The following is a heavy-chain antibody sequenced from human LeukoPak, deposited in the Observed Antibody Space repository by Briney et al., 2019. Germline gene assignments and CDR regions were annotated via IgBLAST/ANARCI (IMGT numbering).Heavy chain of an antibody. Sequence: PGGSLRLSCAASGFTFDDYGMSWVRHAPGKGLEWVSGINWNGGSTGYADSVKGRFTISRDNAKNSLYLQMNSLRAEDTALYYCARGFYYYGSGSLYYFDYWGQGTLVTVSS. CDR3: ARGFYYYGSGSLYYFDY. J-gene: IGHJ4*02. CDR1: GFTFDDYG. D-gene: IGHD3-10*01. V-gene: IGHV3-20*04. CDR2: INWNGGST.